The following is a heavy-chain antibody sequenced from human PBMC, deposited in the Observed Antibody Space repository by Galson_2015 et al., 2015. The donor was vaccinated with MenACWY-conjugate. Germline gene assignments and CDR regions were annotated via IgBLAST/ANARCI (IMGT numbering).Heavy chain of an antibody. D-gene: IGHD4-23*01. CDR1: GGTFSSYA. V-gene: IGHV1-69*13. CDR3: ARDGGNSRPHAFDI. J-gene: IGHJ3*02. Sequence: SVKVSCRASGGTFSSYAISWVRQAPGQGLEWMGGIIPIFGTANYAQKFQGRVTITADESTSTAYMELSSLRSEDTAVYYCARDGGNSRPHAFDIWGQGTMVTVSS. CDR2: IIPIFGTA.